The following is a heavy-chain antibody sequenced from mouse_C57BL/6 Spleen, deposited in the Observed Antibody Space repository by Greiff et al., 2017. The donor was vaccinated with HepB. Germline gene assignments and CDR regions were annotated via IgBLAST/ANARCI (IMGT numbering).Heavy chain of an antibody. CDR1: GFTFTDYY. V-gene: IGHV7-3*01. J-gene: IGHJ1*03. CDR3: ARSCLYYGSSYVGYFDV. CDR2: IRNKANGYTT. D-gene: IGHD1-1*01. Sequence: EVKLMESGGGLVQPGGSLSLSCAASGFTFTDYYMSWVRQPPGKALEWLGFIRNKANGYTTEYSASVKGRFTISRDNSQSILYLQMNALSAEDSATYYCARSCLYYGSSYVGYFDVWGTGTTVTVSS.